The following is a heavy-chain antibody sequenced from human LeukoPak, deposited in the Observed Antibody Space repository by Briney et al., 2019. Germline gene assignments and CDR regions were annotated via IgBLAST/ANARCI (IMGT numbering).Heavy chain of an antibody. D-gene: IGHD2-21*02. CDR1: GYRFTSYW. CDR2: IDPTDSYT. J-gene: IGHJ3*02. V-gene: IGHV5-10-1*01. CDR3: ARRALPPAYCGGDCFDAFDI. Sequence: GESLKISCKGSGYRFTSYWISWVRQMPGKGLEWMGRIDPTDSYTNYSPSFQGHVTISADKSISTAYLQWSSLKASDTAMYYCARRALPPAYCGGDCFDAFDIWGQGTMVTVSS.